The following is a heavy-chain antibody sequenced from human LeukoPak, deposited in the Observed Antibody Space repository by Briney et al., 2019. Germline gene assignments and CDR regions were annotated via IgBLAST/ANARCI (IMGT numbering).Heavy chain of an antibody. D-gene: IGHD6-19*01. CDR2: IYSGGTT. J-gene: IGHJ4*02. V-gene: IGHV3-53*01. CDR3: AKLKGWYGDGYFDY. CDR1: GFSVSSKY. Sequence: PGGSLRLSCAASGFSVSSKYMSWVRRPAGKGLEWVSVIYSGGTTFYADSVKGRFTISRDNSKNTLYLQMNSLRPDDTAVYYCAKLKGWYGDGYFDYWGPGILVTVSS.